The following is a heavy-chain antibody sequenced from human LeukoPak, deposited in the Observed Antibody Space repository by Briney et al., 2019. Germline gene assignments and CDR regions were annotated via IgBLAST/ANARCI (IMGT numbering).Heavy chain of an antibody. Sequence: GGSLRLSCAASGFTFTRYTMHGVRQAPGKGLEWVALVLYNGSKKYYADSVKGRFTLSRDNSKNTLSLEMNALRADDTAVYSCVRDNYGGILDFWGQGTLVTVSS. CDR1: GFTFTRYT. D-gene: IGHD2-21*01. J-gene: IGHJ4*02. CDR3: VRDNYGGILDF. V-gene: IGHV3-30*04. CDR2: VLYNGSKK.